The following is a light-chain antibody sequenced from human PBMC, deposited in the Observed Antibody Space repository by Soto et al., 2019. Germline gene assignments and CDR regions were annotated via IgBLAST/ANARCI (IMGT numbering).Light chain of an antibody. CDR2: EVN. J-gene: IGLJ3*02. CDR1: SSDVGNYNY. V-gene: IGLV2-14*01. CDR3: SSYTNSNTWV. Sequence: QSVLTQPASVSGSPGQSITISCTGTSSDVGNYNYVSWYQQGPGKAPKLMIYEVNNRPSGVSHRFSGSKSGNTASLTISGLQAEDEADYYCSSYTNSNTWVFGGGTQLTVL.